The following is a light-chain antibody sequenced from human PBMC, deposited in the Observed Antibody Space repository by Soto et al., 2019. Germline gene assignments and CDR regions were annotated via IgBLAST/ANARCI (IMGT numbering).Light chain of an antibody. CDR2: AAS. V-gene: IGKV3-15*01. CDR3: QQYDNWPLWT. Sequence: EIVMTQSPATLSVSPGERATLSCRASQSVRVHLAWFQPKPGQAHRLLIFAASTRATDVSARFSGSGSGTEFTRTSSSLRSDDCAVYYCQQYDNWPLWTLGQGTKVEIK. CDR1: QSVRVH. J-gene: IGKJ1*01.